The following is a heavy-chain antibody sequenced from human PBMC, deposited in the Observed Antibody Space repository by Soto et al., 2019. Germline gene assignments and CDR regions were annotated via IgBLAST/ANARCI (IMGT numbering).Heavy chain of an antibody. D-gene: IGHD6-19*01. V-gene: IGHV3-23*01. CDR3: AKVGGVAGTGYYYYGMGV. CDR2: ISGSGGST. Sequence: SLRLSCAASGFTFSSYAMSWVRQAPGKGLEWVSAISGSGGSTYYADSVKGRFTISRDNSKNTLYLQMNSLRAEDTAVYYCAKVGGVAGTGYYYYGMGVWGQGTTVTVSS. CDR1: GFTFSSYA. J-gene: IGHJ6*02.